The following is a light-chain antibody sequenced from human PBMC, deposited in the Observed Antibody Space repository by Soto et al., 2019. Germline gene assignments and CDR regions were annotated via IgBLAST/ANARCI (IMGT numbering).Light chain of an antibody. CDR3: RQIFGTRYS. J-gene: IGKJ2*03. CDR1: QNIRVY. CDR2: AAS. Sequence: DIQMTQSPSSLSASVGDRVTITCRASQNIRVYLNWYQQKPGKAPKPLIYAASTLLSGVPSRFSGSGSGTDFTLTISRLQPEDVATYYCRQIFGTRYSFGQGTKLEI. V-gene: IGKV1-39*01.